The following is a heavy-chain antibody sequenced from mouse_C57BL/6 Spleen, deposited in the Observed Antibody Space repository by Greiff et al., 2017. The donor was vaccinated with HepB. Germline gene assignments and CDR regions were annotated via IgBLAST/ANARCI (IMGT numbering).Heavy chain of an antibody. CDR3: AGIGNTWFAY. V-gene: IGHV2-2*01. Sequence: LLESGPGLVQPSQSLSITCTVSGFSLTSYGVHWVRQSPGKGLEWMGVIWSGGSTDYNAAFISRQSIIKDNSKSQVFFKMNSLQADDAAIYYCAGIGNTWFAYWGQGTLVTVSA. CDR2: IWSGGST. D-gene: IGHD2-1*01. J-gene: IGHJ3*01. CDR1: GFSLTSYG.